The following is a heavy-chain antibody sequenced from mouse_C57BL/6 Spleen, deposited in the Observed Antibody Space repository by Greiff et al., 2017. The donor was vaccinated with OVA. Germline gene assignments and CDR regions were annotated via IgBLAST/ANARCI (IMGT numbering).Heavy chain of an antibody. V-gene: IGHV1-26*01. CDR3: ARSWLLEAMDY. Sequence: VQLQQSGPELVKPGASVKISCKASGYTFTDYYMNWVKQSHGKSLEWIGDINPNNGGTSYNQKFKGKATLTVDKSSSTAYMELRSLTSEDSAVYYCARSWLLEAMDYWGQGTSVTVSS. CDR2: INPNNGGT. J-gene: IGHJ4*01. D-gene: IGHD2-3*01. CDR1: GYTFTDYY.